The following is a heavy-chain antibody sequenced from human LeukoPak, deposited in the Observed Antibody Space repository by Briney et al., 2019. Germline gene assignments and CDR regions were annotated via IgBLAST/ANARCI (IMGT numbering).Heavy chain of an antibody. CDR2: INPSGGST. CDR3: ARDMTMVRGVIKVWFDP. J-gene: IGHJ5*02. Sequence: ASVKVSCKASGYTFTSYYMHWVRQAPGQGLEWMGIINPSGGSTSYAQKFQGRVTITRDTSASTAYMELSSLRSEDTAVYYCARDMTMVRGVIKVWFDPWGQGTLVTVSS. D-gene: IGHD3-10*01. CDR1: GYTFTSYY. V-gene: IGHV1-46*01.